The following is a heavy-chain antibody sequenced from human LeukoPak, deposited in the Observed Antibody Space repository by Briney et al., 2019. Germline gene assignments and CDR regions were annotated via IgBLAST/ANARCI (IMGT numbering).Heavy chain of an antibody. D-gene: IGHD3-10*01. CDR1: GFIFSNYG. V-gene: IGHV3-23*01. CDR2: ISGSGGNT. Sequence: GGSLRLSCAASGFIFSNYGMNWVRQAPGKGLEWVSAISGSGGNTYYADSVKGRFTISRDNSKNTLYLQMNSLRAEDTAVYYCAKPEVPVRHWGQGILVTVSS. J-gene: IGHJ4*02. CDR3: AKPEVPVRH.